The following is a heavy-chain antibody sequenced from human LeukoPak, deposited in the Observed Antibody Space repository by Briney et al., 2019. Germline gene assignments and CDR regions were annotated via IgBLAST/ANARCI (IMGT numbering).Heavy chain of an antibody. CDR3: VRGRGSYGWFDP. V-gene: IGHV3-23*01. D-gene: IGHD3-10*01. CDR2: LSGSGTST. CDR1: GFTFSNYA. Sequence: GGSLRLSCAASGFTFSNYAMSWVRQAPGKGLEWVSALSGSGTSTYYADSVKGRFTISRDDAKNTVDLQMNSLRGEDTAVYYCVRGRGSYGWFDPWGQGTLVTVSS. J-gene: IGHJ5*02.